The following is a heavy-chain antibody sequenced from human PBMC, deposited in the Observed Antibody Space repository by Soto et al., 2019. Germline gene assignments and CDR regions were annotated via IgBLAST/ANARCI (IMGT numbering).Heavy chain of an antibody. CDR2: IYYSGST. D-gene: IGHD5-18*01. V-gene: IGHV4-61*01. CDR1: GGSVSSGSYY. Sequence: SATLSLTCTVSGGSVSSGSYYWSWIRQPPGKGLEWIGYIYYSGSTNYNPSLKSRVTISVDTSKNQFSLKLSSVTAADTAVYYCARGVPYSYGYVSWFDPWGQGTLVTVS. J-gene: IGHJ5*02. CDR3: ARGVPYSYGYVSWFDP.